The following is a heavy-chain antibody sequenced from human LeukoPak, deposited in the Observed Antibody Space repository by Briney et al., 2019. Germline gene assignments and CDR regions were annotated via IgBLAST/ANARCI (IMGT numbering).Heavy chain of an antibody. V-gene: IGHV1-69*05. D-gene: IGHD4-17*01. J-gene: IGHJ3*02. Sequence: SVKVSCKASGGTFSSYAISRLRQAPGQGLEWMGRIIPIFGTANYAQKFQGRVTITTDESTSTAYMELSSLRSEDTAVYYCARNGDYVPDDAFDIWGQGTMVTVSS. CDR3: ARNGDYVPDDAFDI. CDR2: IIPIFGTA. CDR1: GGTFSSYA.